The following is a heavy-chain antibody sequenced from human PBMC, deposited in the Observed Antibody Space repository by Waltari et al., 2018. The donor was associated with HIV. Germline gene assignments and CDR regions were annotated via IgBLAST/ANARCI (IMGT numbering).Heavy chain of an antibody. CDR3: ARLGGGNGDRYWHFDL. J-gene: IGHJ2*01. CDR2: IVPLLGTA. D-gene: IGHD2-21*01. CDR1: GGIVSTSG. V-gene: IGHV1-69*01. Sequence: AQLVQSRAEVKKPGSSVKVPCKSSGGIVSTSGLTWLLQVPGQGLEWMGGIVPLLGTATYAQIFQCRVTITADEVTTTTHMELSSLTSENTALYYCARLGGGNGDRYWHFDLWGRGTLVTVSS.